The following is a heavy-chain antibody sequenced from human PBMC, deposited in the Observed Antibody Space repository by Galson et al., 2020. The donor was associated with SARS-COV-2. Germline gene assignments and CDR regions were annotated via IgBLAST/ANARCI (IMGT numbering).Heavy chain of an antibody. CDR1: GGTFSSYA. D-gene: IGHD6-13*01. V-gene: IGHV1-69*13. J-gene: IGHJ4*02. Sequence: SVKVSCKASGGTFSSYAISWVRQAPGQGLEWMGGIIPIFGTANYAQKFQGRVTITADESTSTAYMELSSLRSEDTAVYYCARGIAAAGLEEFDYWGQGTLVTVSS. CDR2: IIPIFGTA. CDR3: ARGIAAAGLEEFDY.